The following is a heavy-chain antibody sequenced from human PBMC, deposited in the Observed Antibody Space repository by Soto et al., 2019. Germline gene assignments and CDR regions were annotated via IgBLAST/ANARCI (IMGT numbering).Heavy chain of an antibody. J-gene: IGHJ4*02. CDR2: ISDYGRI. CDR3: ARGGLEPFDH. CDR1: GFTFGNYW. V-gene: IGHV3-74*01. Sequence: VGSLRLSCAASGFTFGNYWMHWVRQAPGKGLVWVSRISDYGRINYADSVKDRFIISRDDARSELYLQLNDLRVEDTATYYCARGGLEPFDHWGQGARVTVS. D-gene: IGHD1-1*01.